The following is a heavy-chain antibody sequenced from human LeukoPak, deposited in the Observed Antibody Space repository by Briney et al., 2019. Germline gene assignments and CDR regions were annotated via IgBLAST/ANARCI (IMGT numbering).Heavy chain of an antibody. CDR1: GGSISSYY. V-gene: IGHV4-59*01. Sequence: PSETLSLTRTVSGGSISSYYWSWIRQPPGKGLEWIGYIYYSGSTNYNPSLKSRVTISVDTSKNQFSLKLSSVTAADTAVYYCARDVQLWYNWFDPWGQGTLVTVSS. D-gene: IGHD5-18*01. J-gene: IGHJ5*02. CDR3: ARDVQLWYNWFDP. CDR2: IYYSGST.